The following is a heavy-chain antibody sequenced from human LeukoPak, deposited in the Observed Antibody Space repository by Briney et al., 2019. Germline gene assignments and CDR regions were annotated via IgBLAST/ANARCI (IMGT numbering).Heavy chain of an antibody. J-gene: IGHJ4*02. CDR3: ARMYYYDSSGYLDY. CDR2: INWNGGST. CDR1: RFTFDDYG. Sequence: PGGSLRLSCAASRFTFDDYGMSWVRQAPGKGLEWVSGINWNGGSTGYADSVKGRFTISRDNAKNSLYLQMNSLRAEDTALYYCARMYYYDSSGYLDYWGQGTLVTVSS. V-gene: IGHV3-20*04. D-gene: IGHD3-22*01.